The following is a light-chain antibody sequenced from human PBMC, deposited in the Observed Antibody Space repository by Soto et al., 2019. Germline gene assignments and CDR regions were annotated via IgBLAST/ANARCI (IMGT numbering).Light chain of an antibody. CDR1: SSNIGAAYD. CDR3: QSYDSSLSGWV. Sequence: QSVLTQPPSVSGATGQKVTISCTRSSSNIGAAYDVHWYQHLPGTAPKLLIYGNNNQPSGVPDRFSGSKSGTSASLAITGLQAEDEADYYCQSYDSSLSGWVFGGGTKLTVL. J-gene: IGLJ3*02. V-gene: IGLV1-40*01. CDR2: GNN.